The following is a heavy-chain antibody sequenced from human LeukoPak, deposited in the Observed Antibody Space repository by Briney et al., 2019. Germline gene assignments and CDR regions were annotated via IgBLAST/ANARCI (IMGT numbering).Heavy chain of an antibody. J-gene: IGHJ4*02. D-gene: IGHD6-13*01. CDR1: GGSISDYY. V-gene: IGHV4-34*01. Sequence: SETLSLTCAVSGGSISDYYWSWIRQPPGKGPEWIGEINHSGSTNYNPSLKSRVTISVDTSKNQFSLKLSSVTAADTAVYYCARVPWQLVDSVFDYWGQGTLVTVSS. CDR3: ARVPWQLVDSVFDY. CDR2: INHSGST.